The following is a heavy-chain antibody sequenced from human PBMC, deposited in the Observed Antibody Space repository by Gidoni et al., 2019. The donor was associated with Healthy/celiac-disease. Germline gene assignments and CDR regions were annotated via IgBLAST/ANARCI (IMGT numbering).Heavy chain of an antibody. CDR1: GGTFRSYA. CDR3: ARWICSSTSCYTGYYYYMDV. V-gene: IGHV1-69*01. Sequence: QVQLVQSGAEVTKPGYAVKVACTAYGGTFRSYALSRVRQAPGQGREWMGGIIPSFGTANYAQKFQGIVTIPADESTSTAYMELSSRRSEDTAVYYCARWICSSTSCYTGYYYYMDVWGKGTTVTVSS. CDR2: IIPSFGTA. D-gene: IGHD2-2*02. J-gene: IGHJ6*03.